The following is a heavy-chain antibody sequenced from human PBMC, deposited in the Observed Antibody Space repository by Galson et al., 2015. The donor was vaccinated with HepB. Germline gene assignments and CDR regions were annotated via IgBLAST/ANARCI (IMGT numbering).Heavy chain of an antibody. J-gene: IGHJ5*02. Sequence: SVKVSCKASGYTFTSYGISWVRQAPGQGLEWMGWISAYNGNTNYAQKLQGRVTMTTDTTTSTAYMELRSLRSDDTAVYYCARDFASGYCSSTSCYGNWFDPWGQGTLVTVSS. V-gene: IGHV1-18*04. D-gene: IGHD2-2*01. CDR1: GYTFTSYG. CDR2: ISAYNGNT. CDR3: ARDFASGYCSSTSCYGNWFDP.